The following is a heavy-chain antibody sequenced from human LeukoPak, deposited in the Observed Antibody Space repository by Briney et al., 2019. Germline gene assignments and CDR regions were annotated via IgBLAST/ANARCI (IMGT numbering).Heavy chain of an antibody. CDR2: IIPIFGTA. J-gene: IGHJ4*02. V-gene: IGHV1-69*13. D-gene: IGHD6-6*01. CDR1: GGTFSSYA. Sequence: SVKVSCKASGGTFSSYAISWVRQAPGQGLEWMGGIIPIFGTANYAQKFQGRVTITADESTSTAYMELRSLRSDDTAVYYCARVGGQLGDYWGQGTLVTVSS. CDR3: ARVGGQLGDY.